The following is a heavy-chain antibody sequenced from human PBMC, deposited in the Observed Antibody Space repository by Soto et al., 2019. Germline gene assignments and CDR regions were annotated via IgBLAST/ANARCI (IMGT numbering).Heavy chain of an antibody. D-gene: IGHD2-15*01. V-gene: IGHV3-23*01. J-gene: IGHJ4*02. CDR2: ISGSGGST. Sequence: GGSLRLSCAASGFTFSSYAMSWVRQAPGKGLEWVSAISGSGGSTYYADSVKGRFTISRDNSKNTLYLQMNSLRAEDTAVYYCAKGDILVVVAATCFDYWGQGTLVTVS. CDR1: GFTFSSYA. CDR3: AKGDILVVVAATCFDY.